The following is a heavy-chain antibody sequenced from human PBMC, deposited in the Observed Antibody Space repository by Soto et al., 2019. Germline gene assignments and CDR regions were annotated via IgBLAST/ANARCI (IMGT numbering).Heavy chain of an antibody. V-gene: IGHV3-30-3*01. Sequence: QVQLVESGGGVVQPGRSLRLSCAASGFTFSSYAMHGVRQAPGKGREWVAVISYDGSNKYYADSVKGRFTISRDNSKNTLYLQMNSLRAEDTAVYYCASLKRVRSYYGMDVWGQGTTVTVSS. CDR3: ASLKRVRSYYGMDV. CDR1: GFTFSSYA. J-gene: IGHJ6*02. D-gene: IGHD4-17*01. CDR2: ISYDGSNK.